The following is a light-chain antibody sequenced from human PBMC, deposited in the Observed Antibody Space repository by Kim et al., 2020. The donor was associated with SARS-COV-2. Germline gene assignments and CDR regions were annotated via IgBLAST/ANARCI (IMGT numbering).Light chain of an antibody. J-gene: IGKJ1*01. CDR3: QQYVISPRT. CDR1: ESLRGNH. Sequence: PGESAPLTCRASESLRGNHFAWYPQKPGQAPRLLIYRTSSRAAGIPDRFSGRGSGTDFTLTISRLEPEDFAVYYCQQYVISPRTFGQGTKVDIK. V-gene: IGKV3-20*01. CDR2: RTS.